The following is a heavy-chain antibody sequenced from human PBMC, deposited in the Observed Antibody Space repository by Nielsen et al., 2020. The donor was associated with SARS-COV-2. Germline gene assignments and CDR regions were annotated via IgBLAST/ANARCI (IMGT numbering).Heavy chain of an antibody. J-gene: IGHJ3*02. V-gene: IGHV5-51*01. D-gene: IGHD1-1*01. CDR2: IYPGNSET. CDR3: GRHLSVVHKGLEI. CDR1: GYSFSGYW. Sequence: GESLKISCKGSGYSFSGYWIAWVRQMPGKGLEWMGIIYPGNSETRYSPSFQGQVTISADKSTSTAYLQWSSLKASDTAMYYCGRHLSVVHKGLEIWGQGTMVTVSS.